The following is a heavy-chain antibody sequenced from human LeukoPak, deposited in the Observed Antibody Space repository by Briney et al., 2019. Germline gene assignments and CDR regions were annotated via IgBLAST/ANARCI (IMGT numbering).Heavy chain of an antibody. CDR3: ARDNDYYDSNGYSY. CDR2: ISAYNGNT. J-gene: IGHJ4*02. D-gene: IGHD3-22*01. Sequence: GASVKVSCKASGYTFTSYGISWVRQAPGQGLEWMGWISAYNGNTNYAQKLQGRVTMTTDTSTSTAYMELRSLRSDDTAVYYCARDNDYYDSNGYSYWGQGTLVTVSS. CDR1: GYTFTSYG. V-gene: IGHV1-18*01.